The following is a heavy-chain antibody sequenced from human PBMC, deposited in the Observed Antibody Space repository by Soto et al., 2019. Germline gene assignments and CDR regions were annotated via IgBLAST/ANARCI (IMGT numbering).Heavy chain of an antibody. D-gene: IGHD1-20*01. CDR2: IGFDGTNI. J-gene: IGHJ4*02. V-gene: IGHV3-33*01. CDR1: GFDFKTYG. CDR3: VPTACVINNCSYRGVR. Sequence: QGQLVESGGGVVQPGRSLRLSCVASGFDFKTYGMHWVRQAPGKGLGWVAVIGFDGTNIHYSDSVRGRFSISRDNSENMVSLQMNSLRVEDTALYYWVPTACVINNCSYRGVRWGQGTLVTV.